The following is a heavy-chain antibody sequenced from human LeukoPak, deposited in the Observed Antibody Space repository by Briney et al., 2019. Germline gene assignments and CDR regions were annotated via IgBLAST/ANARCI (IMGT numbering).Heavy chain of an antibody. J-gene: IGHJ6*02. CDR1: GFTFSSYS. V-gene: IGHV3-21*01. Sequence: PGGSLRLSCAASGFTFSSYSMNWVRQAPGKGLEWVSSISSSSSYIYYADSVKGRFTISRDNAKNSLYPQMNSLRAEDTAVYYCARDLRRKSSGYSRPYYYYGMDVWGQGTTVTVSS. D-gene: IGHD3-22*01. CDR3: ARDLRRKSSGYSRPYYYYGMDV. CDR2: ISSSSSYI.